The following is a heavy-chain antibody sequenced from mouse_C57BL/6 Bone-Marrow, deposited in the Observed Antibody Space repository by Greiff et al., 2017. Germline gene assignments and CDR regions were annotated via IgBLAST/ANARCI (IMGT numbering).Heavy chain of an antibody. V-gene: IGHV1-64*01. J-gene: IGHJ3*01. Sequence: VQLQQSGAELVKPGASVKLSCKASGYTFTSYWMHWVKQRPGQGLEWIGMIHPKSGSTNYNEKFKGKATLTEDKSSSTAYMQLSSLTSEDSAVVYCGRGRLRPWFAYWGQGTLVTVSA. CDR2: IHPKSGST. CDR1: GYTFTSYW. D-gene: IGHD2-4*01. CDR3: GRGRLRPWFAY.